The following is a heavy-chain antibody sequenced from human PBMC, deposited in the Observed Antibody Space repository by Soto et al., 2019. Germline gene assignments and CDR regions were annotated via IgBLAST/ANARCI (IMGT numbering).Heavy chain of an antibody. CDR1: GFTFSSYA. CDR3: AKETYYYVSSGPDY. V-gene: IGHV3-23*01. CDR2: ISGGGGST. D-gene: IGHD3-22*01. J-gene: IGHJ4*02. Sequence: GGSLRLSCAASGFTFSSYAMSWVRQAPGKGLEWVSAISGGGGSTYYADSVKGRFTISRDNSKNTLYLQMNSLRAEDTAVYYCAKETYYYVSSGPDYWGQGTLVTAPQ.